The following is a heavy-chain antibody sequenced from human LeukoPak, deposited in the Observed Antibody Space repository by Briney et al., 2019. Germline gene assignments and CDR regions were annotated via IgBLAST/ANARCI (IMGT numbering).Heavy chain of an antibody. CDR1: GFTFSSYG. V-gene: IGHV3-30*02. J-gene: IGHJ3*02. D-gene: IGHD2-15*01. CDR3: AKDRIQAFPLGAFDI. CDR2: IRYDGSNK. Sequence: GGSLRLSCAASGFTFSSYGMHWVRQAPGKGLEWVAFIRYDGSNKYYADSVKGRFTISRDNSKNTLYLQMNSLRAEDTAVYYCAKDRIQAFPLGAFDIWGQGTMVTVSS.